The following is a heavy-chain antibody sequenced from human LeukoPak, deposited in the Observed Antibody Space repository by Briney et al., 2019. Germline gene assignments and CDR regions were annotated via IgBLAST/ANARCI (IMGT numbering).Heavy chain of an antibody. D-gene: IGHD3-10*01. Sequence: ASVKVSCKASGYTFTGYYMHWVRQAPGQGLEWMGWINPNSGGTNYAQKFQGRVTMTRDTPISTAYMELSRLRSDDTAVYYCARARMVRGVLSIDYWGQGTLVTVSS. CDR3: ARARMVRGVLSIDY. CDR2: INPNSGGT. V-gene: IGHV1-2*02. CDR1: GYTFTGYY. J-gene: IGHJ4*02.